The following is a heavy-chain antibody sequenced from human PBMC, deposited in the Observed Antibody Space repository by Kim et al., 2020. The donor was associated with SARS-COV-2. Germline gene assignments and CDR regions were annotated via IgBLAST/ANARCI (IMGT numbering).Heavy chain of an antibody. CDR2: IDGSDGTT. D-gene: IGHD2-15*01. J-gene: IGHJ4*02. CDR3: LKGGWGGIWDH. Sequence: GGSLRLSCTTSGFTFTGYAMSWVRQAPGKGLEWVSSIDGSDGTTYYVDSVKGRFTISRDDSKSTLYLWMTSLRADDTAVYYCLKGGWGGIWDHWGPGA. CDR1: GFTFTGYA. V-gene: IGHV3-23*01.